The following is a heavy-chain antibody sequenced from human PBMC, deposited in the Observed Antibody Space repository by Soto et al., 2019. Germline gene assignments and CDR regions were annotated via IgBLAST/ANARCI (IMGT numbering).Heavy chain of an antibody. D-gene: IGHD6-6*01. CDR2: IIPIFGTA. CDR3: ARTYSSSDPFDY. V-gene: IGHV1-69*01. Sequence: QVQLVQSGGEVKKPGASVKVSCTASGGTFSSYAISWVRQAPGQGLEWMGGIIPIFGTANYAQKFQGRVTITADESTSTAYMELSSLRSEDTAVYYCARTYSSSDPFDYWGQGTLVTVSS. J-gene: IGHJ4*02. CDR1: GGTFSSYA.